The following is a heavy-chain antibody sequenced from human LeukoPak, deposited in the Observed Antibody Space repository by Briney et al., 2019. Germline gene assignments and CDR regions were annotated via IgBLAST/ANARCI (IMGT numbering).Heavy chain of an antibody. J-gene: IGHJ4*02. Sequence: ASVKVSCKASGYTFTSYYMHWVRQAPGKGLEWMGIINPSGGSTSYAQKFQGRVTMTRDTSTSTVYMELSSLRSEDTAVYYCARGNLHYYDSSGYYYWGQGTLVTVSS. CDR3: ARGNLHYYDSSGYYY. D-gene: IGHD3-22*01. V-gene: IGHV1-46*01. CDR1: GYTFTSYY. CDR2: INPSGGST.